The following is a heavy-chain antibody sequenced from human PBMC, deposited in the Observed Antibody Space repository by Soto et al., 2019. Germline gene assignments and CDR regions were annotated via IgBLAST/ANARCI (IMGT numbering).Heavy chain of an antibody. Sequence: GESLKISCKGSGYSFTSYWIGWVLQMPWKGLEWMGIIYPGDSDTRYSPSFQGQVTISADKSISTAYLQWSSLKASDTAMYYCARPTGRFGGVIEEYFQHWGQGTLVTVSS. CDR1: GYSFTSYW. CDR3: ARPTGRFGGVIEEYFQH. D-gene: IGHD3-16*02. J-gene: IGHJ1*01. V-gene: IGHV5-51*01. CDR2: IYPGDSDT.